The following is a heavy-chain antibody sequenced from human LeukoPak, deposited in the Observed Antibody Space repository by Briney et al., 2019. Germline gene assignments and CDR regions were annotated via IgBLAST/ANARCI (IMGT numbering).Heavy chain of an antibody. V-gene: IGHV4-34*01. Sequence: PSETLSLTCAVYGGSFSGYYWNWIRQPPGKGLEWIGEINHSGSTNYNPSLKSRVTISVDTSKNQFSLKLSSVTAADTAVYYCARLSRNYYYGMDVWGQGTTVTVSS. J-gene: IGHJ6*02. CDR3: ARLSRNYYYGMDV. CDR2: INHSGST. CDR1: GGSFSGYY.